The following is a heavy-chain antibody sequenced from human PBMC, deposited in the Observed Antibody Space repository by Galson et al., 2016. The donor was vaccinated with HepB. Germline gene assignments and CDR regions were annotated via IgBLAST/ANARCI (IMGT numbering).Heavy chain of an antibody. CDR3: AGRSRAGRFDS. Sequence: TLSLTCTVTGGSISVGGYYWSWSRQHPGKGLESIGHIGFTGTTYYNPAPKSLIIMSVDTAKNQFSLKLTAVPSADTGVYYCAGRSRAGRFDSWGQGTLVTVSS. CDR2: IGFTGTT. CDR1: GGSISVGGYY. D-gene: IGHD3-10*01. V-gene: IGHV4-31*01. J-gene: IGHJ5*01.